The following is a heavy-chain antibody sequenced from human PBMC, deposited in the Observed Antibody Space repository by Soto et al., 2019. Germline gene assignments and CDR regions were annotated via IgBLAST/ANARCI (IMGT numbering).Heavy chain of an antibody. V-gene: IGHV3-7*01. CDR3: ARWDWGGYYFDY. Sequence: GGSLRLSCAASGFTFSTNWTGWVRRAPGEGLERVANIKQVGREKYYVDFVKGRFTISRDNAKNSLYLQMNSLRAEDTAVYYCARWDWGGYYFDYWGQGTLVTVSS. CDR1: GFTFSTNW. CDR2: IKQVGREK. J-gene: IGHJ4*02. D-gene: IGHD7-27*01.